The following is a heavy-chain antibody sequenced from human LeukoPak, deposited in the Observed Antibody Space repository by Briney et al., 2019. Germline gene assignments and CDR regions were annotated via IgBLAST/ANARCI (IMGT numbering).Heavy chain of an antibody. D-gene: IGHD3-3*01. Sequence: ASVKVSCKASGYTFTSYYMHWVRQAPGQGLEWMGLINPTGGSTGYAQKFQGRVTMTRDMSTSTVYMELSSLRSEDTAVYYCARGFWSGYGNFDYWGQGTLVTVSS. CDR2: INPTGGST. CDR3: ARGFWSGYGNFDY. CDR1: GYTFTSYY. V-gene: IGHV1-46*01. J-gene: IGHJ4*02.